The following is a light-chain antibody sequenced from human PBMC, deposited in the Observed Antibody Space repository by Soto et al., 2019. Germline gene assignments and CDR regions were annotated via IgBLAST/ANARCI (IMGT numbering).Light chain of an antibody. J-gene: IGKJ1*01. CDR2: GAS. V-gene: IGKV3-15*01. Sequence: EIVMTQSPATLSVSPGERATLSCRASQSVGSNVAWYQQKPGQAPRLLIYGASSRATGIPARVSGSGSGADFTLTISSLQPEDFATYYCLQDYDYPRTFGQGTKVDIK. CDR3: LQDYDYPRT. CDR1: QSVGSN.